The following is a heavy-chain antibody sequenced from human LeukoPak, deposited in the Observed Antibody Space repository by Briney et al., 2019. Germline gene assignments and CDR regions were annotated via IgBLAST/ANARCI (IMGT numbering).Heavy chain of an antibody. J-gene: IGHJ4*02. CDR3: RKMYYYDSSGYYSDY. Sequence: TGGSLRLSCAASGFTYSSYAMSWIRQAPGKGLEWVSAISGSGGSTYYAASVKGRFTISRDNSKKTLYLQMNSLRAEDTAVYYCRKMYYYDSSGYYSDYWGQGTLVSVSS. D-gene: IGHD3-22*01. V-gene: IGHV3-23*01. CDR1: GFTYSSYA. CDR2: ISGSGGST.